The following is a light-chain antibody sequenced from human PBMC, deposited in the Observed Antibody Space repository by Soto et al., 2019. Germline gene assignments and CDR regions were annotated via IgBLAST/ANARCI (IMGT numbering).Light chain of an antibody. CDR3: QQYDNLIT. V-gene: IGKV1-5*03. J-gene: IGKJ5*01. CDR2: KAS. CDR1: QTISSW. Sequence: DIQMTQSPSTLSGSVGDRVTITCRASQTISSWLAWYQQKPGKAPKLLIYKASTLKSGVPSRFSGSGSGTEFTLTISSLQPEDIATYYCQQYDNLITFGQGTRLEIK.